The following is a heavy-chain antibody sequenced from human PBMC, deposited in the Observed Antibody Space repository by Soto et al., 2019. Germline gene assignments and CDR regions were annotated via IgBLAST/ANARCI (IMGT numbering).Heavy chain of an antibody. Sequence: EVQLVESGGGLVQPGRSLRLSCAASGFTFDDYAMHWVRQAPGKGLEWVSGISWNSGSIGYADSVKGRFTISRDNAKNSLYLQMNSLRAEETALYYCAKDMWVQLWSYGMDVWGQGTTVTVSS. CDR3: AKDMWVQLWSYGMDV. V-gene: IGHV3-9*01. J-gene: IGHJ6*02. CDR2: ISWNSGSI. CDR1: GFTFDDYA. D-gene: IGHD5-18*01.